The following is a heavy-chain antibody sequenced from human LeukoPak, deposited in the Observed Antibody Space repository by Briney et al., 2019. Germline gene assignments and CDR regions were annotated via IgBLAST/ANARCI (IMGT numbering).Heavy chain of an antibody. CDR3: ARDQGWFDP. J-gene: IGHJ5*02. V-gene: IGHV3-7*01. Sequence: PGGSLRLSCAASGFTFSSYAMCWVRQAPGKGLEWVANIKQDGSEKYYVDSVRGRFTISRDNAKNSLYLQMNSLRAEDTAVYYCARDQGWFDPWGRGTQVTVSS. CDR2: IKQDGSEK. CDR1: GFTFSSYA.